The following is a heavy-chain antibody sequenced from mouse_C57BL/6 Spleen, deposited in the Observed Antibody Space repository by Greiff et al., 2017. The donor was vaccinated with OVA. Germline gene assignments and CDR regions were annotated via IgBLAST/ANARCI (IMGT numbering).Heavy chain of an antibody. CDR2: ISSGGGYI. J-gene: IGHJ1*03. CDR3: TRDPGYFDV. V-gene: IGHV5-9-1*02. CDR1: GFTFSSYA. Sequence: EVKLVESGEGLVKPGGSLKLSCAASGFTFSSYAMSWVRQTPEKRLEWVAYISSGGGYIYYADTVKGRFTISRDNARNTLYLQMSSLKSEDTAMYYCTRDPGYFDVWGTGTTVTVSS.